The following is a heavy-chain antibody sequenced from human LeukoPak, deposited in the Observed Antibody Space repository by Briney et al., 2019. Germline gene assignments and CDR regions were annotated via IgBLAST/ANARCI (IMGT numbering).Heavy chain of an antibody. D-gene: IGHD3-16*02. J-gene: IGHJ6*02. V-gene: IGHV3-48*04. CDR1: GFSFTTYS. CDR2: ISSSSTTI. Sequence: GGSLRLSCAASGFSFTTYSINWVRQAPGKGLEWVSYISSSSTTIYYADSVKGRFTISRDNAKNSVSLQINSLRAEDTAVYYCARDRVGGRYHYGMDVWGQGTTATVSS. CDR3: ARDRVGGRYHYGMDV.